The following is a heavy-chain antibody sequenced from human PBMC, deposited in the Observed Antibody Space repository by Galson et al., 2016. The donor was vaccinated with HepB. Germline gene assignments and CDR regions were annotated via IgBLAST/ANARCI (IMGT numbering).Heavy chain of an antibody. Sequence: TLSLTCTVSGGSVTSYYWSWIRQPPGKGLEWIGFIHYSGHTNNNPSLKSRVTLSVDMSKSQLSLRLSSVTAADTAVYYCTRVGVTMVRGVIIENWGQGTLVTVSS. D-gene: IGHD3-10*01. CDR2: IHYSGHT. CDR1: GGSVTSYY. CDR3: TRVGVTMVRGVIIEN. V-gene: IGHV4-59*02. J-gene: IGHJ4*02.